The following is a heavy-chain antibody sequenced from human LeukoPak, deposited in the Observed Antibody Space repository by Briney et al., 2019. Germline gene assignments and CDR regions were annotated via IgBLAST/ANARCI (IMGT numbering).Heavy chain of an antibody. CDR2: INHSGST. D-gene: IGHD2-15*01. CDR1: GGSISGYY. Sequence: SETLSLTCTVSGGSISGYYWSWIRQPPGKGLEWIGEINHSGSTNYNPSLKSRVTISVDTSKNQFSLKLSSVTAADTAVYYCARGYCSGGSCYSYYYYNYMDVWGKGTTVTVSS. CDR3: ARGYCSGGSCYSYYYYNYMDV. V-gene: IGHV4-34*01. J-gene: IGHJ6*03.